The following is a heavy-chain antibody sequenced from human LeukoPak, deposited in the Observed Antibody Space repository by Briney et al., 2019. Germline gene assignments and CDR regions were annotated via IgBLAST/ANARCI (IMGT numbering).Heavy chain of an antibody. Sequence: ASVKVSCKASGYTFTSYFIHWVRQAPGQGLEWMGRINPNSGGTNYTQKFQGRVTMTRDTSISTAYMELSRLRSDDTAVYYCAIFYYDSSGSPLKNYWGQGTLVTVSS. CDR1: GYTFTSYF. D-gene: IGHD3-22*01. J-gene: IGHJ4*02. V-gene: IGHV1-2*06. CDR3: AIFYYDSSGSPLKNY. CDR2: INPNSGGT.